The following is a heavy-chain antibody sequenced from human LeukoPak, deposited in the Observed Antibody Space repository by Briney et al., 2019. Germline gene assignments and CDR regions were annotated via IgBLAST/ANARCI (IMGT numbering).Heavy chain of an antibody. V-gene: IGHV4-59*01. CDR1: GGSFSGYY. D-gene: IGHD1-1*01. CDR2: IYYSGSA. J-gene: IGHJ4*02. Sequence: SETLSLTCAVYGGSFSGYYWSWIRQPPGKGLEWIGYIYYSGSANYNPSLKSRVTISVDTSKNQFSLKLSSVTAADTAVYYCAREGNGELDYWGQGTLVTVSS. CDR3: AREGNGELDY.